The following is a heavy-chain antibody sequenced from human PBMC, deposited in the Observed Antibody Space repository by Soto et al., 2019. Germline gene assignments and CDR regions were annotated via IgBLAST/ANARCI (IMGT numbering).Heavy chain of an antibody. CDR1: GYIFTRHW. CDR2: IDPSDSYT. J-gene: IGHJ4*02. CDR3: ARHHSSGLAVAGAFDY. V-gene: IGHV5-10-1*01. Sequence: EVQLVQSGAEVKKPGESLRISCKGSGYIFTRHWISWVRQMPGKGLEWMGKIDPSDSYTNYNPSVQGHVPISADKSISTAYLQWSRLKASDTAIYYCARHHSSGLAVAGAFDYWGQGTLVTVSS. D-gene: IGHD6-19*01.